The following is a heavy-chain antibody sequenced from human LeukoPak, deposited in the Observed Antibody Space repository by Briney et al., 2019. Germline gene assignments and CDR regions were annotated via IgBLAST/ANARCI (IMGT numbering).Heavy chain of an antibody. CDR3: ARVQTEYSADY. V-gene: IGHV4-30-4*01. CDR1: SGSISSGDYY. Sequence: SQTLSLTCTVSSGSISSGDYYWSWIRQPPGKGLEWIGYIYYSGSTYYNPSLKSRVTISVDTSKNQFSLKLSSVTATDTAVYYCARVQTEYSADYWGQGTLVTVSS. J-gene: IGHJ4*02. CDR2: IYYSGST. D-gene: IGHD5-18*01.